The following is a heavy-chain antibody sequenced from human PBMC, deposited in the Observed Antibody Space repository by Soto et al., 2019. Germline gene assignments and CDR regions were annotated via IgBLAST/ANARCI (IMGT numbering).Heavy chain of an antibody. Sequence: GGSLTLSCAASGFTFSSYAMSWVRPAPGKGLEWVAAVSGSGDNTYYADSVKGRFTISRDNSKNTMYLRMNSQRAEDTAVYYCAKDKGYFDSSGYIIPGWFDYWGQGTLVTVSS. V-gene: IGHV3-23*01. CDR3: AKDKGYFDSSGYIIPGWFDY. J-gene: IGHJ4*02. CDR2: VSGSGDNT. CDR1: GFTFSSYA. D-gene: IGHD3-22*01.